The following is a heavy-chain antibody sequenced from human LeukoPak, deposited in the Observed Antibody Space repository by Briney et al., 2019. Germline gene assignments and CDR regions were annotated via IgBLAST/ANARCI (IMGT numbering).Heavy chain of an antibody. V-gene: IGHV1-18*01. CDR2: ISAYNGNT. CDR1: GYTFTSYG. CDR3: ARVGTAIVGAAADY. D-gene: IGHD1-26*01. J-gene: IGHJ4*02. Sequence: GASVKVSCKASGYTFTSYGISWVRQGPGQGLEWMGWISAYNGNTNYAQKLQGRVTMTTDTSTGTAYMELRSLRSDDTAVYYCARVGTAIVGAAADYWGQGTLVTVSS.